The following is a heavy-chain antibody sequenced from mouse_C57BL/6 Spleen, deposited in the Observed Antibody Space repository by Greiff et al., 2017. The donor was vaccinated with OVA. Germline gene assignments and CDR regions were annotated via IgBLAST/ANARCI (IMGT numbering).Heavy chain of an antibody. CDR1: GYSITSGYY. CDR2: ISYDGSN. Sequence: EVKVEESGPGLVKPSQSLSLTCSVTGYSITSGYYWNWLRQFPGNKLEWMGFISYDGSNNYNPSLKNRISITSDTSKNQLFLKLNSVTTEDTATYYCEREGPDFDYWGQGTTLTVSS. V-gene: IGHV3-6*01. CDR3: EREGPDFDY. J-gene: IGHJ2*01.